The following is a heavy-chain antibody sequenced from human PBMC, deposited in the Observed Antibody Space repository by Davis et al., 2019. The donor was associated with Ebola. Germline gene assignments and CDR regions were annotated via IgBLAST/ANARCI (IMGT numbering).Heavy chain of an antibody. J-gene: IGHJ4*02. D-gene: IGHD3-22*01. CDR2: INPSGGNT. Sequence: ASVKVSCKASGYTFTSYDINWVRQATGRGLEWMGIINPSGGNTNYAQKFQGRVTMTRDTSTRTVYMELSSLTSEDTAVYYCARGRGHYESSGGDYWGQGTLVTVSS. CDR3: ARGRGHYESSGGDY. CDR1: GYTFTSYD. V-gene: IGHV1-46*01.